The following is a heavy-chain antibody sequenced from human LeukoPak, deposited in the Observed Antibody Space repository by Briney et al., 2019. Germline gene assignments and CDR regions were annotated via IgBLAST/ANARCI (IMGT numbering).Heavy chain of an antibody. CDR2: IKDEGRQK. D-gene: IGHD6-19*01. CDR1: GFTFSSYW. V-gene: IGHV3-7*03. J-gene: IGHJ4*02. CDR3: ARVTAVAGFDD. Sequence: PGGSLRLSCAVAGFTFSSYWRSWVRQAPGKGLEWVGNIKDEGRQKYYVDSVKGGFTISRDNGKNSLCLQMNRLSVEDTAVYYCARVTAVAGFDDWGQGTLVTVYS.